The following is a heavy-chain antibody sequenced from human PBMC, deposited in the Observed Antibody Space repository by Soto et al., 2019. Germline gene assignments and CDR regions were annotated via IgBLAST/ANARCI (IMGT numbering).Heavy chain of an antibody. CDR3: ARAVAPYFGTWFDP. J-gene: IGHJ5*02. D-gene: IGHD3-10*01. CDR1: GGSITSGNSYS. Sequence: SETLSLTCAVSGGSITSGNSYSWSWIRQPPGKGLEWIGSISHTGSTSYNPSLKSRLTMSVDKSKNQFSLRLSSVTAADMAVYYCARAVAPYFGTWFDPWGQGILVTVSS. CDR2: ISHTGST. V-gene: IGHV4-30-2*01.